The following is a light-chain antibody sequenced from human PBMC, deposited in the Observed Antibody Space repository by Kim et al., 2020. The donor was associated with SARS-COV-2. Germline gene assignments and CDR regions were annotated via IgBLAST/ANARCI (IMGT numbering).Light chain of an antibody. CDR3: QQYFGTPYT. CDR1: QTLLYSSNNKNY. J-gene: IGKJ2*01. CDR2: WAS. Sequence: RATINCKSSQTLLYSSNNKNYLAWYQQHPGQAPKLLIDWASTRGSGVPDRFSGSGSGTDFTLTISSLQAEDVAMYFCQQYFGTPYTFGQGTKLEI. V-gene: IGKV4-1*01.